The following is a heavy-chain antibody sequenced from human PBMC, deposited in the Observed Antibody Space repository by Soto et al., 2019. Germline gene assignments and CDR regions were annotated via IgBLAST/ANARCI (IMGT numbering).Heavy chain of an antibody. V-gene: IGHV4-39*01. Sequence: SETLSLTCTASGGSITSSSYYWGWIRQPPGKGLEWIGSIYYSGSTYYNQSLKSRVTISVDTSKNQFSLKLSSVTAADTAVYYCATQEVGGSYVYTFDPWGQGTLVTVS. J-gene: IGHJ5*02. CDR2: IYYSGST. D-gene: IGHD1-26*01. CDR1: GGSITSSSYY. CDR3: ATQEVGGSYVYTFDP.